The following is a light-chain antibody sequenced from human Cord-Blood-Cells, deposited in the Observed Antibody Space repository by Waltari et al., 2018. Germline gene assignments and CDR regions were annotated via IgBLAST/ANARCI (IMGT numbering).Light chain of an antibody. J-gene: IGKJ5*01. CDR2: DAS. Sequence: DIQMIQSPSSLSASVGDRVTITCQASQDISNYLNWYQQKPGKAPKLLIYDASNLETGVPSRFSGSGSGTDFTFTISSLQPEDIATYYCQQYDNLITFGQGTRLEIK. V-gene: IGKV1-33*01. CDR3: QQYDNLIT. CDR1: QDISNY.